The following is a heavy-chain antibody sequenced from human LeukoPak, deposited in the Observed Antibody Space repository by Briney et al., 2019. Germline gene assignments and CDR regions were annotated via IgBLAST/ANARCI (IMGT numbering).Heavy chain of an antibody. J-gene: IGHJ4*02. CDR1: GFTFSSHS. Sequence: GGSLRLSCAASGFTFSSHSMTWVRQAPGKGLQWVSSISSSSGYIYYADSVRGRFTISRDNAKNSLYLQMNGLRVEDTAVYYCAREAFPIATTVFVAIDSWGQGVLVTVSS. CDR3: AREAFPIATTVFVAIDS. D-gene: IGHD4-17*01. V-gene: IGHV3-21*01. CDR2: ISSSSGYI.